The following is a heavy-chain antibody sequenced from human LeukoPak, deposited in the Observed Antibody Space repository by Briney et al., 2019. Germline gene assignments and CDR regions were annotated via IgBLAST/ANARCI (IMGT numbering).Heavy chain of an antibody. D-gene: IGHD3-3*01. CDR3: ARDAQYYYDFWSGYYIMDWFDP. Sequence: ASVKVSCKASGYTFTSYGISWVRQAPGQGLEWMGWISAYNGNTNYAQKLQGRVTMTTDTSTSTAYMELRSLRSDDTAVYYCARDAQYYYDFWSGYYIMDWFDPWGQGTLVTVSS. J-gene: IGHJ5*02. CDR1: GYTFTSYG. V-gene: IGHV1-18*01. CDR2: ISAYNGNT.